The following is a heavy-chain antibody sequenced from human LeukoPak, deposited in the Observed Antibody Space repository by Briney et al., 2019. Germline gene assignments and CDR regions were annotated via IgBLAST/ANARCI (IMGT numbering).Heavy chain of an antibody. D-gene: IGHD3-10*01. J-gene: IGHJ4*02. CDR1: GGSISSGDYY. CDR2: IYYSGST. Sequence: SETLSLTCTVSGGSISSGDYYWSWIRQPPGKGQEWIGYIYYSGSTYYNPSLKSRVTISVDTSKNQFSLKLSSVTAADTAVYYCAREVRRDGSGKPTRRFDYWGQGTPVTVSS. V-gene: IGHV4-30-4*01. CDR3: AREVRRDGSGKPTRRFDY.